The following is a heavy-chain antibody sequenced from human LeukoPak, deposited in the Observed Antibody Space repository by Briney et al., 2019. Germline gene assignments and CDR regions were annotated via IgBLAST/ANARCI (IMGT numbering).Heavy chain of an antibody. CDR3: ANSRRLLWFGESFFDY. Sequence: SETLSLTCAVYGGSFSGYYWSWIREPPGKGLEWIGEINHSGSTNYNPSLKSRVTISVDTSKNQFSLKLSSVTAADTAVYYCANSRRLLWFGESFFDYWRQRTLVTVCS. CDR1: GGSFSGYY. CDR2: INHSGST. V-gene: IGHV4-34*01. J-gene: IGHJ4*02. D-gene: IGHD3-10*01.